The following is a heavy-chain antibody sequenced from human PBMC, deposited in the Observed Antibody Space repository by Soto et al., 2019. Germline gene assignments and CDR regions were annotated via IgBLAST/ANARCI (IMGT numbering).Heavy chain of an antibody. CDR3: ARDFIVGAPDYFDY. Sequence: QVQLVESGGGVVQPGRSLSLSCAASGFTFSDYPMHWVRQAPGKGLEWVAVISYDGRVKYYVDSVKGRFTISRDDYKNTLYLQMNSLRVDDTAVYYCARDFIVGAPDYFDYWGQGTLVTVSS. CDR1: GFTFSDYP. V-gene: IGHV3-30*04. CDR2: ISYDGRVK. J-gene: IGHJ4*02. D-gene: IGHD1-26*01.